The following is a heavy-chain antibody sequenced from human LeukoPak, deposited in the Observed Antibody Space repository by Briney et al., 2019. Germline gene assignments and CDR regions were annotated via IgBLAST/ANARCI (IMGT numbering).Heavy chain of an antibody. Sequence: GGSLRLSCAASGFTFSDYYMSWIRQAPGKGLEWVSYISSSGSTIYYADSVKGRFTISRDNSKNTLYLQMNSLRAEDTAVYYCAKVAGTETLDYWGQGTLVTVSS. J-gene: IGHJ4*02. CDR1: GFTFSDYY. V-gene: IGHV3-11*01. CDR3: AKVAGTETLDY. CDR2: ISSSGSTI. D-gene: IGHD6-19*01.